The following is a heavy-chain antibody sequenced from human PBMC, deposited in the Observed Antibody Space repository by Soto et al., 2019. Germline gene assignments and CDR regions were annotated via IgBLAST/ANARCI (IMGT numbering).Heavy chain of an antibody. CDR2: RTFSGNTV. CDR3: ARVSWREKYGMDV. CDR1: GFTFSDYS. V-gene: IGHV3-11*01. Sequence: PGGSLRLSCAASGFTFSDYSMRWLRHAPGQRLEWISYRTFSGNTVYYADSLKGRFTISRDNAKNSLYLQMNRLRAEDTAVYYCARVSWREKYGMDVCDQGTTVTFSS. J-gene: IGHJ6*02.